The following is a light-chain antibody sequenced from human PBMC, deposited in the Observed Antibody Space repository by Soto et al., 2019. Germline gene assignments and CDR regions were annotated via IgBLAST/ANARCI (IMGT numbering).Light chain of an antibody. CDR3: QQSYSTPPWT. J-gene: IGKJ1*01. Sequence: DIQMTQSPSSLSASVGDRVTITCRASQSINNYLNWYQQKPEKAPNLLIYTASTLHSGVPSRFSGSGSGTDFTLPISSLQTEDFATYWCQQSYSTPPWTFGQGTKVEVK. CDR1: QSINNY. V-gene: IGKV1-39*01. CDR2: TAS.